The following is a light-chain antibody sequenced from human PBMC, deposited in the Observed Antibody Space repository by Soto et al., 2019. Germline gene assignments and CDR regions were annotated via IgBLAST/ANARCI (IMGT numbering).Light chain of an antibody. CDR3: QSYDSSLSGYV. V-gene: IGLV1-40*01. Sequence: QPVLTQPPSVSGAPGQRVTISCTGSSSNIGAGYDVHWYQQLPGTAPKLLIYGSSNRPSGVPDRFSGSKSGTSASLAITGLQAEDDADYYCQSYDSSLSGYVFGTGTKLTLL. CDR2: GSS. CDR1: SSNIGAGYD. J-gene: IGLJ1*01.